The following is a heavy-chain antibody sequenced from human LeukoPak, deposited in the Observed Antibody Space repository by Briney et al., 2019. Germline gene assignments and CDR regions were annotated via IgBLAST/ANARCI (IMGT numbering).Heavy chain of an antibody. Sequence: PGGSLRLSCAASGFTFSSYSMNWVRQAPGKGLEWVANIKQDGSEKYYVDSVKGRFTISRDNAKNSLYLQLNSLRAEDTAVYYCARGGLSVGAFDIWGQGTMVTVSS. CDR2: IKQDGSEK. D-gene: IGHD5/OR15-5a*01. CDR1: GFTFSSYS. V-gene: IGHV3-7*03. CDR3: ARGGLSVGAFDI. J-gene: IGHJ3*02.